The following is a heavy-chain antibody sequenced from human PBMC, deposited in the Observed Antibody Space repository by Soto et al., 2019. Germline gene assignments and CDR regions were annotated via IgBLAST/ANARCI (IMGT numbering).Heavy chain of an antibody. D-gene: IGHD1-7*01. CDR3: KSDNYIWNYGHALDI. CDR1: GVSFSGYY. V-gene: IGHV4-34*01. J-gene: IGHJ3*02. Sequence: PSQTLSLTCAVYGVSFSGYYWSWTRQPPGKGLEWIGEINHSGSTNYNPSLKSRVTISVDTSKNQFSLKLSSVTAADTAVYYCKSDNYIWNYGHALDIWGQGTMVTLSS. CDR2: INHSGST.